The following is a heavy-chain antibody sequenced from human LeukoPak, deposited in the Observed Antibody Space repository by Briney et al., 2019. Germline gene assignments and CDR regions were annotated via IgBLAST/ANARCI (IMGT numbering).Heavy chain of an antibody. CDR1: GYTLTELS. J-gene: IGHJ4*02. D-gene: IGHD6-19*01. CDR2: FDPEDGET. Sequence: ASVKDTCKVSGYTLTELSRHGVRQPPGKRVEWMGGFDPEDGETIYAQKFQGRVTMTEDTSTDTAYMELSSLRSEDTAVYYCATSSSIAVAPRYFDYWGQGTLVTVSS. CDR3: ATSSSIAVAPRYFDY. V-gene: IGHV1-24*01.